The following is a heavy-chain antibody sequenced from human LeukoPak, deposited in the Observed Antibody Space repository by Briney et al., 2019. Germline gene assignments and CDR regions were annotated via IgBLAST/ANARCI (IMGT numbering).Heavy chain of an antibody. CDR3: ARGLHYYGSGSYYNAELDY. CDR1: GGSFSGYY. J-gene: IGHJ4*02. D-gene: IGHD3-10*01. V-gene: IGHV4-34*01. CDR2: INHSGST. Sequence: SETLSLTCAVYGGSFSGYYWSWIRQPPGKGLEWIGEINHSGSTNYNPSLKSRVTISVDTSKNQFSLKLSSVTAADTAVYHCARGLHYYGSGSYYNAELDYWGQGTLVTVSS.